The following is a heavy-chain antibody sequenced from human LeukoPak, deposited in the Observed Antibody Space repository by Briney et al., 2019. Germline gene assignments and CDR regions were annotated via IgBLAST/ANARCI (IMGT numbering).Heavy chain of an antibody. V-gene: IGHV4-59*01. Sequence: PSETLSLTCTVSGGSISSYYWSWIRQPPGKGLEWIGYIYYSGSTNYNPSLKSRVTISVDTSKNQFSLKLSSVTAADTAVYHCARLNVQLERRRDYYYYYYMDVWGKGTTVTVSS. CDR3: ARLNVQLERRRDYYYYYYMDV. CDR2: IYYSGST. D-gene: IGHD1-1*01. CDR1: GGSISSYY. J-gene: IGHJ6*03.